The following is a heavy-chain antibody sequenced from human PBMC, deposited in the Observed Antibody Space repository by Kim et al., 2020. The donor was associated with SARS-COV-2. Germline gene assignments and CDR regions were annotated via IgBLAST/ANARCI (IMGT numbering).Heavy chain of an antibody. Sequence: ASVKVSCKASGYTFSGYYMHWVRQAPGQGLEWMGRINPNSGNTNYAQKFQGRVTMTRDTSISTAYMELSSLRSDDTAVYYCARETQQLAFDYWGQGPLDT. CDR2: INPNSGNT. J-gene: IGHJ4*02. CDR3: ARETQQLAFDY. V-gene: IGHV1-2*06. CDR1: GYTFSGYY. D-gene: IGHD6-13*01.